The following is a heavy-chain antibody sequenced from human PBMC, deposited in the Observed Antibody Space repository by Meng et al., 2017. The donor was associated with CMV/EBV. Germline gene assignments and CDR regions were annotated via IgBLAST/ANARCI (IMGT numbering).Heavy chain of an antibody. D-gene: IGHD6-6*01. Sequence: SEMSLTCAVYGGSFSGYYWSWIRQPPGKGLEWIGEINHSGSTNYNPSLKSRVTISVDTSKNQFSLKLSSVTAADTAVYYCARGGGIAARPRNYYGMDVWGQGTTVTVSS. CDR3: ARGGGIAARPRNYYGMDV. J-gene: IGHJ6*02. CDR1: GGSFSGYY. V-gene: IGHV4-34*01. CDR2: INHSGST.